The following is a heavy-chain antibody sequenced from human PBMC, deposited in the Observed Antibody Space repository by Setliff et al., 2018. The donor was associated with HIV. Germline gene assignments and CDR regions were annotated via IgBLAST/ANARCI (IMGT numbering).Heavy chain of an antibody. Sequence: GASVKVSCKASGYSFTNFGITWVRQAPGQGLEWIGWISGHKDRTNYAQKFQSRVTVTTDTYTTTAYMELRSLRSDDSAIYYWARDGTGACDYWGQGTQVTVSS. CDR2: ISGHKDRT. CDR3: ARDGTGACDY. V-gene: IGHV1-18*01. D-gene: IGHD1-1*01. CDR1: GYSFTNFG. J-gene: IGHJ4*02.